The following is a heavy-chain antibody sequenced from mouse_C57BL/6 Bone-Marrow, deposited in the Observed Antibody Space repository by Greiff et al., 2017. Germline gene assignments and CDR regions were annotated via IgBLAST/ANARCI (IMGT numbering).Heavy chain of an antibody. J-gene: IGHJ4*01. Sequence: VQLQQSGPELVKPGASVKIPCKASGYTFTDYNMDWVKQSHGKSLEWIGDINPNNGGTIYNQKFKGKATLTVDKSSSTAYMELRSLTSEDTAVYDCARSGYYGSSVYAMDYWGQGTSVTVSS. CDR2: INPNNGGT. V-gene: IGHV1-18*01. D-gene: IGHD1-1*01. CDR1: GYTFTDYN. CDR3: ARSGYYGSSVYAMDY.